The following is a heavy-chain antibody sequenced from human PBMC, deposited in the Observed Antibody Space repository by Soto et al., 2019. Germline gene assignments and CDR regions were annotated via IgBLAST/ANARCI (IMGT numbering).Heavy chain of an antibody. V-gene: IGHV3-30-3*01. CDR1: GFTFSSYA. CDR3: ARGSSWYYYFDY. J-gene: IGHJ4*02. Sequence: GESLKISCAASGFTFSSYAMHWVRQAPGKGLEWVAVISYDGSNKYYADSVKGRFTISRDNSKNTLYLQMNSLRAEDTAVYYCARGSSWYYYFDYWGQGTLVTVSS. CDR2: ISYDGSNK. D-gene: IGHD6-13*01.